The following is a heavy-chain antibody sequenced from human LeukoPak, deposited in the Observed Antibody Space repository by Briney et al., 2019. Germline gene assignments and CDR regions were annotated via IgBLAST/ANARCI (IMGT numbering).Heavy chain of an antibody. V-gene: IGHV1-69*13. Sequence: ASVKVSCKASGGTLSSYAISWVRQAPGQGLEWMGGIIPIFGTANYAQKFQGRVTITADESTSTAYMELSSLRSEDTAVYYRARVKVGANDAFDIWGQGTMVTVSS. J-gene: IGHJ3*02. CDR2: IIPIFGTA. D-gene: IGHD1-26*01. CDR3: ARVKVGANDAFDI. CDR1: GGTLSSYA.